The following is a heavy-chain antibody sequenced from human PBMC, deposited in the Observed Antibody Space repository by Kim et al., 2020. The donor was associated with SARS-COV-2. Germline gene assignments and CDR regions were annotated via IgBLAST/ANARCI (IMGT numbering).Heavy chain of an antibody. CDR2: ISGSGGST. V-gene: IGHV3-23*01. Sequence: GGSLRLSCAASGFTFSSYAMSWVRQAPGKGLEWVSAISGSGGSTYYADSVKGRFTISRDNSKNTLYLQMNSLRAEDTAVYYCAKVSSPFLQQLVHIDPWGQGTLVTVSS. D-gene: IGHD6-13*01. J-gene: IGHJ5*02. CDR3: AKVSSPFLQQLVHIDP. CDR1: GFTFSSYA.